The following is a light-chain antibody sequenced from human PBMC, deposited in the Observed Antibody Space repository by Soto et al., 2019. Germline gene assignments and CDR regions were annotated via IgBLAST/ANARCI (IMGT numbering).Light chain of an antibody. J-gene: IGKJ5*01. CDR3: QHYGGSPRIP. Sequence: EIVLTQSPGTLSLSPGERATLSCRASERLSSVYLAWYQQRHGQPPRLLIYGASTRATGIPDRFSGSGSGTDFTLIINRLEPEDVAIYYCQHYGGSPRIPFGQGTHWRL. V-gene: IGKV3-20*01. CDR1: ERLSSVY. CDR2: GAS.